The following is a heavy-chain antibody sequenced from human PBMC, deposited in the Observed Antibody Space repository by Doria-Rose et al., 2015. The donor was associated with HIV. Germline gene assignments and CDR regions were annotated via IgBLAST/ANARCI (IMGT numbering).Heavy chain of an antibody. J-gene: IGHJ4*02. CDR2: IFSDDER. Sequence: QVTLKESDPVLVKPTETLTLTCTASGVSLSSPGMGVSWIRQPPGKALEWLANIFSDDERSYKTSLKSRLTISRGTSKSQVVLTMTDMDPVDTATYYCARIKSSRWYHKYYLDFWGQGTLVIVSA. CDR3: ARIKSSRWYHKYYLDF. D-gene: IGHD6-13*01. V-gene: IGHV2-26*01. CDR1: GVSLSSPGMG.